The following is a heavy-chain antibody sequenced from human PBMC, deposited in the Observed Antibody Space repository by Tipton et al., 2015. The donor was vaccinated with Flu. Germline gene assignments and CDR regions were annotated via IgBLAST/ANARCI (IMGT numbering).Heavy chain of an antibody. V-gene: IGHV3-23*01. CDR3: AKRDLVGN. Sequence: SLRLSCAASGFTFSNYAMSWLRQAPGKGLEWVSTISGSGGSTYYADSVKGRFTISRDSSKNTLYLQMNTLRAEDTAVYYCAKRDLVGNWGQGTLVTVSS. J-gene: IGHJ4*02. CDR2: ISGSGGST. D-gene: IGHD3-9*01. CDR1: GFTFSNYA.